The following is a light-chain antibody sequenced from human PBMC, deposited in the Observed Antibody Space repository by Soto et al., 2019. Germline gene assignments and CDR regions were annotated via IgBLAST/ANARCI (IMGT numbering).Light chain of an antibody. Sequence: DIQMTQSPSSLSASVGDRVIITCRASQSISSYLNWYQQKPGKAPKLLIYAASSLQSGVPSRFSGSGSGTDYTLTISSLQPEDFATYYCQQSYSIPLTFGGGTKVEIK. V-gene: IGKV1-39*01. J-gene: IGKJ4*01. CDR3: QQSYSIPLT. CDR1: QSISSY. CDR2: AAS.